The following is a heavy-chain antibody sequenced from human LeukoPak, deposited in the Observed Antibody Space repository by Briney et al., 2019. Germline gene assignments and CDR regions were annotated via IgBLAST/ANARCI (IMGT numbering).Heavy chain of an antibody. V-gene: IGHV1-46*01. J-gene: IGHJ5*02. CDR3: AREESVASFDL. Sequence: ASVKVSCKASGYTFTSYYMHWVRQAPGQGLEWMGITNPSGGSTSYAQKFQGRVTMTRDTSTSTVYMELGSLRSEDTAVYYCAREESVASFDLWGQGTLVTVSS. CDR1: GYTFTSYY. CDR2: TNPSGGST. D-gene: IGHD6-19*01.